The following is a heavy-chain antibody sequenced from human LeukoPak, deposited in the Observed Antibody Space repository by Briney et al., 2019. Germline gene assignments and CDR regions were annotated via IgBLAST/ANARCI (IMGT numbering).Heavy chain of an antibody. CDR1: GYGTGYSITSHR. Sequence: GESLNISCKGSGYGTGYSITSHRIASVQQIHWKGLEWMEIIYPRDSNPIYSPSFQGQVTISADKSISTAYLQWSSLKASDTAMYYCARLESVDTAMVVDYWGQGTLVTVSS. CDR2: IYPRDSNP. CDR3: ARLESVDTAMVVDY. D-gene: IGHD5-18*01. J-gene: IGHJ4*02. V-gene: IGHV5-51*07.